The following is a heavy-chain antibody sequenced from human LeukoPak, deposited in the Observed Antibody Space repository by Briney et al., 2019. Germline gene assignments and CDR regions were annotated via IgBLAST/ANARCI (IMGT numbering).Heavy chain of an antibody. CDR1: GYTFTSYY. D-gene: IGHD6-13*01. V-gene: IGHV1-46*01. J-gene: IGHJ4*02. Sequence: GASVNVSFQAAGYTFTSYYFYWVRQPPAQGIEWVGVINPNGGSTSYAQKFQGRVTMTTDTYKSTVYMELSSLRSEDTAVYYCARTSLSSSSWFGIDDWGQGTLVTVSS. CDR2: INPNGGST. CDR3: ARTSLSSSSWFGIDD.